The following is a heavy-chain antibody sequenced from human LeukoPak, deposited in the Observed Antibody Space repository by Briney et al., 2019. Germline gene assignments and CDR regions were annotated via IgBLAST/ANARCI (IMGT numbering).Heavy chain of an antibody. CDR1: GYTLTGYY. V-gene: IGHV1-2*06. CDR2: INPNSGGT. Sequence: ASVKVSCKASGYTLTGYYMHWVRQAPGQGLEWMGRINPNSGGTNYAQKFQGRVTMTRDTPISTAYMELSRLRSDDTAVYYCARAWSGSYETPYWGQGTLVTVSS. J-gene: IGHJ4*02. CDR3: ARAWSGSYETPY. D-gene: IGHD1-26*01.